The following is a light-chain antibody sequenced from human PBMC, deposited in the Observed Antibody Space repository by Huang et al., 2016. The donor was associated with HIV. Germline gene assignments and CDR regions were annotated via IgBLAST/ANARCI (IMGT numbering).Light chain of an antibody. CDR3: QQYNNWPRT. V-gene: IGKV3-15*01. CDR2: GAS. Sequence: EIVMTQSPATLSVSPGERATLSCRASQSVSSNLAWYQQKPGQAPRLFISGASTRATGIPAMFTGSGSGTEFTLTISSLQSEDFAVYYCQQYNNWPRTFGQGTKLEIK. CDR1: QSVSSN. J-gene: IGKJ2*01.